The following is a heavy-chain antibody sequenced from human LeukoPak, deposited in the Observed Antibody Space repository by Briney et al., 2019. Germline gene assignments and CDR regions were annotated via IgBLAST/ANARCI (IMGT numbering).Heavy chain of an antibody. V-gene: IGHV3-7*01. CDR2: IKQDGSEQ. CDR1: GFTFSSYW. Sequence: PGGSLRLSCVDSGFTFSSYWMSWVRQAPGKGLEWVANIKQDGSEQYYVDSVKGRFTISRDNAMNSLYLQMNSLRVDDTAVYYCAREFLPIWELRRDDAFDIWGQGTMVTVSS. J-gene: IGHJ3*02. D-gene: IGHD1-26*01. CDR3: AREFLPIWELRRDDAFDI.